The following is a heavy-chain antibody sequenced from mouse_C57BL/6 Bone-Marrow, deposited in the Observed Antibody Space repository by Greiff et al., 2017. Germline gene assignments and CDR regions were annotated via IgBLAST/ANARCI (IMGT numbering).Heavy chain of an antibody. Sequence: VQLQQSGPELVKPGASVKISCKASGYTFTDYYMNWVKQSHGKSLEWIGDINPKNGGTSYNQKFKGKATLTVDKSSSTAYMELRSLTSDDSAVSYCASCSSSFGYWGQGTTLTVSS. J-gene: IGHJ2*01. V-gene: IGHV1-26*01. CDR3: ASCSSSFGY. CDR2: INPKNGGT. CDR1: GYTFTDYY. D-gene: IGHD1-1*01.